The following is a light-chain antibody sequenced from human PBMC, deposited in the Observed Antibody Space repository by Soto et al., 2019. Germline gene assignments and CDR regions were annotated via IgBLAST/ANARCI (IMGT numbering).Light chain of an antibody. CDR3: QQYGSSPQVT. Sequence: EIVLTQSPGTLSLSPGERGTLSCSSSQSVSSSYLAWYQQKPGQAPRLLIYGASSRATGIPDRFSGSGSGTDFTLTISRLEPEDFAVYYCQQYGSSPQVTFGQGTRLEIK. CDR1: QSVSSSY. J-gene: IGKJ5*01. V-gene: IGKV3-20*01. CDR2: GAS.